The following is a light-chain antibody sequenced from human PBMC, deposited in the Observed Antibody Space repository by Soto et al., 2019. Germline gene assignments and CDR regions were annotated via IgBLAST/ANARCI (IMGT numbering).Light chain of an antibody. CDR2: GAA. Sequence: EIVMTQSPATLSVSPGGRATLSCRAGESISNNLAWYQQKPGQAPRLLIYGAATRAAGIPARFSGRGSGTEFTLTISSLQSEDFGVYYCQQYNNWPGTFGQGTKVEIK. V-gene: IGKV3-15*01. CDR1: ESISNN. J-gene: IGKJ1*01. CDR3: QQYNNWPGT.